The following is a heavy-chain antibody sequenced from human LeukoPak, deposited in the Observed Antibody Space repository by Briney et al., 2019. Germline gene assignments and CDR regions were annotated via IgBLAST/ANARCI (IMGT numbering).Heavy chain of an antibody. V-gene: IGHV1-69*06. CDR3: ARRVGYCSSTSCWLGFDP. J-gene: IGHJ5*02. D-gene: IGHD2-2*01. CDR1: GGTFSSYA. Sequence: ASVKVSCKASGGTFSSYAISWVRQAPGQGLEWMGGIIPIFGTANYAQKFQGRVTITADKSTSTAYMELSSLRSEDTAVYYCARRVGYCSSTSCWLGFDPWGQGTLVTVSS. CDR2: IIPIFGTA.